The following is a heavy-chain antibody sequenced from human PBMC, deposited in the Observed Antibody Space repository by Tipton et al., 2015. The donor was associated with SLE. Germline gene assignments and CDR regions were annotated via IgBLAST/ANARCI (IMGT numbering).Heavy chain of an antibody. Sequence: SLRLSCAASGFTFNSYAMHWVRQAPGKGLEWVAVISYDGSNKYYADSVKGRFTISRDNSKNTLYLQMNSLRADDTAVYYCARDVVGATEGLDYWGQGTLVTVSP. D-gene: IGHD1-26*01. J-gene: IGHJ4*02. CDR3: ARDVVGATEGLDY. CDR2: ISYDGSNK. CDR1: GFTFNSYA. V-gene: IGHV3-30*04.